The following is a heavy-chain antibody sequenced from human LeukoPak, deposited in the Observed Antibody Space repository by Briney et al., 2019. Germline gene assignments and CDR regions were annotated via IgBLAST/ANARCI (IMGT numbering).Heavy chain of an antibody. D-gene: IGHD3-22*01. CDR2: IIPIFGIA. Sequence: GASVKVSCKASGGTFSSYAISWERQAPGQGLEWMGRIIPIFGIANYAQKFQGRVTITADKSTSTAYMELSSLRSEDTAVYYCARRVVSSGYSSAEYFQHWGQGTLVTVSS. J-gene: IGHJ1*01. CDR3: ARRVVSSGYSSAEYFQH. CDR1: GGTFSSYA. V-gene: IGHV1-69*04.